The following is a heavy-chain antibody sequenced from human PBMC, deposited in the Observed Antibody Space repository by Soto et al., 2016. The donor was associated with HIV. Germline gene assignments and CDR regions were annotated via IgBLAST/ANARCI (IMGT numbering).Heavy chain of an antibody. V-gene: IGHV3-23*01. J-gene: IGHJ6*02. Sequence: EVQLLESGGGLVQPGGSLRLSCAASGFTFSSYAMSWVRQAPGKGLEWVSVISGSGGSTYYADSVKGRFTISRDNSKKMLYLQMNSLRAEDTAVYYCAKDADVDIVATTRYYYYGMDVWGQGTTVTVPS. CDR1: GFTFSSYA. CDR3: AKDADVDIVATTRYYYYGMDV. D-gene: IGHD5-12*01. CDR2: ISGSGGST.